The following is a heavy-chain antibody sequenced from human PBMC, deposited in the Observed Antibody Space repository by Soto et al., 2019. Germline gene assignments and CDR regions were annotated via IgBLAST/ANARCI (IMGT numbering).Heavy chain of an antibody. Sequence: ASVKVSCKASGYTFTSYYMHWVRQAPGQGLEWMGIINPSGGSTSYAQKYQGRVTMTRDTSTSTVYMELSSLRSEDTAVYYCARARGTMVRGVGGPYFDYWGQGTLVTVSS. J-gene: IGHJ4*02. V-gene: IGHV1-46*03. CDR1: GYTFTSYY. CDR3: ARARGTMVRGVGGPYFDY. D-gene: IGHD3-10*01. CDR2: INPSGGST.